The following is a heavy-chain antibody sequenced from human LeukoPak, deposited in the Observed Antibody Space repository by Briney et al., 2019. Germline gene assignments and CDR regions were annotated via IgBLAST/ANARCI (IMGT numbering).Heavy chain of an antibody. J-gene: IGHJ4*02. CDR1: GGSISSYY. V-gene: IGHV4-59*08. Sequence: SETLSLTCTVSGGSISSYYWSWIRQPPGKGLEWIGYIYYSGSTYYNPSLKSRVTISVDTSKNQFSLKLSSVTAADTAVYYCARGADYDYWGQGTLVTVSS. CDR3: ARGADYDY. D-gene: IGHD3-16*01. CDR2: IYYSGST.